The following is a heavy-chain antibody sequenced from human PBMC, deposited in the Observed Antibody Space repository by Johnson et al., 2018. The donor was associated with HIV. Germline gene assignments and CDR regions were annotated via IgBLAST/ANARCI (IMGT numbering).Heavy chain of an antibody. CDR1: GFTVSSNY. V-gene: IGHV3-53*01. J-gene: IGHJ3*02. D-gene: IGHD6-13*01. CDR3: AGGVYSSSWYGAFDI. Sequence: EVQLVESGGGLIQPWGSLRLSCAASGFTVSSNYMSWVRQAPGKGLEWVSVIYGGGSGGSTYYVDSVKGRFTISRDNSKNTLYLQMNSLRAEDTAVYYCAGGVYSSSWYGAFDIWGQGTMVTVSS. CDR2: IYGGGSGGST.